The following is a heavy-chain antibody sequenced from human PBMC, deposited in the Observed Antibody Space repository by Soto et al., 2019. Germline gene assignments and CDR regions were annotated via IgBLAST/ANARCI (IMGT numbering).Heavy chain of an antibody. V-gene: IGHV4-4*02. D-gene: IGHD3-22*01. CDR2: IYHSGST. CDR3: ARHGEYYYDSSGAFDI. CDR1: GGSISSSNW. Sequence: SETLSLTCAVSGGSISSSNWWSWVRQPPGKGLEWIGEIYHSGSTNYNPSLKSRVTISVDKSKNQFSLRLSSVTAADTAVYYCARHGEYYYDSSGAFDIWGQGTMVTVSS. J-gene: IGHJ3*02.